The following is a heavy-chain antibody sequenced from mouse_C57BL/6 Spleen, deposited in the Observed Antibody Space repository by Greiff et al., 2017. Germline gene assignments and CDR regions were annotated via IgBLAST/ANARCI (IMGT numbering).Heavy chain of an antibody. V-gene: IGHV1-72*01. CDR3: ARSPHWDFFFDY. D-gene: IGHD4-1*01. CDR1: GYTFTSYW. CDR2: IDPNSGGT. Sequence: VQLQQPGAELVKPGASVKLSCKASGYTFTSYWMHWVKQRPGRGLEWIGRIDPNSGGTKYNEKFKSKATLTVDKPSSTAYMQLSRLPSEVSAVYCCARSPHWDFFFDYWGQGTTLTVSS. J-gene: IGHJ2*01.